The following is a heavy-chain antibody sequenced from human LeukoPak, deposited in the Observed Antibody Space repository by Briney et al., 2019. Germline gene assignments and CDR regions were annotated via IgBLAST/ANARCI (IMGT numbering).Heavy chain of an antibody. CDR2: TSADGGST. CDR1: GFNFDAYA. Sequence: PGGSLRLSCAASGFNFDAYAMHWVRQAPGKGLQWISLTSADGGSTYYADSVKGRFTISRDNSRNSLYLQMNSLTTEDTAFYYCAKDKAGTIVWYGRWAIGLFDYWGQGTLLTVSS. D-gene: IGHD6-13*01. V-gene: IGHV3-43*02. J-gene: IGHJ4*02. CDR3: AKDKAGTIVWYGRWAIGLFDY.